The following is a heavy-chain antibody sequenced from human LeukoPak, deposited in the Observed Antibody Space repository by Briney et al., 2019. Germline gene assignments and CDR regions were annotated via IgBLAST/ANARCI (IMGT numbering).Heavy chain of an antibody. Sequence: GGSLRLSCAASGFTFSTYWTHWVRQVPGKGLVWVSRISGDGTTTSYADSVKGRFTISRDNAKSTLYLQMNSLGAEDAAVYYCARVLYNWNDCLDYWGQGTLVTVSS. V-gene: IGHV3-74*01. CDR3: ARVLYNWNDCLDY. D-gene: IGHD1-20*01. CDR2: ISGDGTTT. J-gene: IGHJ4*02. CDR1: GFTFSTYW.